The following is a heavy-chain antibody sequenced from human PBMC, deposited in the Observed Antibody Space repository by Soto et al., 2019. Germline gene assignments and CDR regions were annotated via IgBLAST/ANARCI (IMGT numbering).Heavy chain of an antibody. CDR1: GGSISSGDYY. Sequence: QVQLQESGPGLVKPSQTLSLTCTVSGGSISSGDYYWSWIRQPPGKGLEWIGYIYYSGSTYYNPSLKSRVTISVDTSKNQFSLKLSSVTAADTAVYYCARDPPGATEGGWYFDLWGRGTLVTVSS. CDR3: ARDPPGATEGGWYFDL. J-gene: IGHJ2*01. D-gene: IGHD7-27*01. CDR2: IYYSGST. V-gene: IGHV4-30-4*01.